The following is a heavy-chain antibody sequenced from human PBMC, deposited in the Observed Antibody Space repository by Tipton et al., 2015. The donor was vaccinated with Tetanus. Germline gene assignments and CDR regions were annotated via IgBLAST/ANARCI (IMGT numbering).Heavy chain of an antibody. Sequence: TASGFTFSSYGMHWVRQAPGKGLEWVAAISYDGSNKYYADSVKGRFTISRDNSKNTLYLQMNSLRAGDTAVYYCAKGWVAYYYDSSGYPFDYWGQGTLVTVSS. D-gene: IGHD3-22*01. V-gene: IGHV3-30*18. J-gene: IGHJ4*02. CDR2: ISYDGSNK. CDR3: AKGWVAYYYDSSGYPFDY. CDR1: GFTFSSYG.